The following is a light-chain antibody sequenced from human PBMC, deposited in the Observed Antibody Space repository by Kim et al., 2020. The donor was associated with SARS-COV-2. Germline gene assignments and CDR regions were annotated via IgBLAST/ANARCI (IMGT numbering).Light chain of an antibody. Sequence: YPGERTPLSCRANQTVNTYLAWYQQKPGQAPRLLIYDASHYATSIPARYIGSASGTDFNHTIRSLESGDFAVYNCQQRSNWRLTFGGGTKVDIK. V-gene: IGKV3-11*01. CDR3: QQRSNWRLT. CDR2: DAS. CDR1: QTVNTY. J-gene: IGKJ4*01.